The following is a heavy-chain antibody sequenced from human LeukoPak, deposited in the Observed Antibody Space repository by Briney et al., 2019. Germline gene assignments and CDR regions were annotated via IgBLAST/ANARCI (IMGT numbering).Heavy chain of an antibody. CDR3: ARRFRTGGDLHHDAYDV. D-gene: IGHD3-16*01. CDR2: VYYIGKP. V-gene: IGHV4-59*12. J-gene: IGHJ3*01. Sequence: SETLSLTCSVSGGSISDYFWGWIRRPPGKGLEWIGHVYYIGKPTCSPSLESRVSISVDTPKNQFSLELTSVTAADTAVYYCARRFRTGGDLHHDAYDVWGQGTVVTVSS. CDR1: GGSISDYF.